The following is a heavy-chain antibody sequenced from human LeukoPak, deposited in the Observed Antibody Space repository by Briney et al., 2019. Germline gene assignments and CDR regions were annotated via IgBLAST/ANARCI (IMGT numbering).Heavy chain of an antibody. CDR1: GFTLTSNW. J-gene: IGHJ4*02. CDR3: ATVFEH. CDR2: INNDGSGT. V-gene: IGHV3-74*01. Sequence: GGSLRLSCSVSGFTLTSNWIHWVRQAPGQGLVWVSRINNDGSGTSYAHSVKGRFTISKDDDKNTVYLQMNSLRAEDTAVYYCATVFEHWGQGTLVTVSS.